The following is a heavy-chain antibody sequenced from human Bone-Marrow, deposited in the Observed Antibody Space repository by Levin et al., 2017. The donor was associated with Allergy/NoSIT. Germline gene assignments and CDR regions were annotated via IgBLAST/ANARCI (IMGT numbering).Heavy chain of an antibody. CDR3: ASGGSGYPIR. CDR1: GFTFSSAC. J-gene: IGHJ4*02. Sequence: GESLKISCAASGFTFSSACMHWVRQAPGKGLVWVSRIKTDGIYTNYADSVTGRFTISRDNAKNTLYLQMNSLRAEDTAVYYCASGGSGYPIRWGQGTLVTVSS. D-gene: IGHD5-12*01. CDR2: IKTDGIYT. V-gene: IGHV3-74*01.